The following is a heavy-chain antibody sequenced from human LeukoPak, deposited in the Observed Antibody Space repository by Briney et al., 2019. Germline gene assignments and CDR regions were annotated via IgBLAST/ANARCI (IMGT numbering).Heavy chain of an antibody. J-gene: IGHJ4*02. CDR2: IYWGDSK. Sequence: PGPTLVKPTQTLTLTCSFSGVSLSTSGGGVGGIRQPPGKALEWLALIYWGDSKSYSPSRKSRLTISKDTSKTQVVLTMTNMDPVDTATYYCEHKNADTTMVPHYWGQGTLVTVSS. V-gene: IGHV2-5*02. CDR3: EHKNADTTMVPHY. CDR1: GVSLSTSGGG. D-gene: IGHD4/OR15-4a*01.